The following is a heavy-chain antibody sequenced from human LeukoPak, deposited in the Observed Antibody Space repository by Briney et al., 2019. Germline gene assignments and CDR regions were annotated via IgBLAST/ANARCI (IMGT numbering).Heavy chain of an antibody. CDR3: ARSSSGTYHY. CDR2: INGDNGNT. J-gene: IGHJ4*02. CDR1: GYTFPIHT. V-gene: IGHV1-3*01. Sequence: ASVKVSFKTSGYTFPIHTMHWLRQAPGQSPEWMGSINGDNGNTRYSEKFQDRVTFTRNTSASSAYMELSSLRFEDTAVYYCARSSSGTYHYWGQGTLVTVSS. D-gene: IGHD3-10*01.